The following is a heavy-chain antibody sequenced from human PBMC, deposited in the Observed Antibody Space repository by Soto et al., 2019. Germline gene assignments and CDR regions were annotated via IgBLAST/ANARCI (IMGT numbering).Heavy chain of an antibody. Sequence: ASVKVSCKASGYTFTGYYMHWVRQAPGQGLEWMGWINPNSGGTNYAQKFQGWVTMTRDTSISTAYMELSRLRSDDTAVYYCARLNPYYYYGMDVWGQGATVTVSS. V-gene: IGHV1-2*04. J-gene: IGHJ6*02. CDR2: INPNSGGT. CDR3: ARLNPYYYYGMDV. CDR1: GYTFTGYY.